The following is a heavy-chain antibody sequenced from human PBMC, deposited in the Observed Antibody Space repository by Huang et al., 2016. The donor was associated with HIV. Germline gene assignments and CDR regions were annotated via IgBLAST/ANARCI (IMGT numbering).Heavy chain of an antibody. J-gene: IGHJ6*03. D-gene: IGHD6-25*01. V-gene: IGHV3-48*01. CDR1: GFGFSTHI. CDR2: VGDNVQKV. CDR3: VRDTKYRSGFYNYYYMDV. Sequence: HLVESGGGSVRPGESLKLSCVATGFGFSTHIVNWVRPAPGRGLEWISHVGDNVQKVSYANSWRGRFTISRDNARQSIYLQMRNLRPSDTAKYYCVRDTKYRSGFYNYYYMDVWGNGTAVTVSS.